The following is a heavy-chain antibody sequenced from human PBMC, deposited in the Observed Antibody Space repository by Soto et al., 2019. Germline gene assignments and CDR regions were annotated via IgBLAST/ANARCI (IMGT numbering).Heavy chain of an antibody. J-gene: IGHJ6*02. CDR2: MNPNSGNT. CDR1: GYTFTSYD. V-gene: IGHV1-8*01. CDR3: ARWPDGYYYYGMDV. Sequence: QVQLVQSGAEVKKPGASVKVSCKASGYTFTSYDINWVRQATGQGLEWMGWMNPNSGNTGYAQKFQGRVTMTRNTSISTAYMKLSSLRSEHTAVYYCARWPDGYYYYGMDVWGQGTTVTVSS.